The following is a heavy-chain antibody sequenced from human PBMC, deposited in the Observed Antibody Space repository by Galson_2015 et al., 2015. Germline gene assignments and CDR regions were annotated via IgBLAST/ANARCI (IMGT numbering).Heavy chain of an antibody. Sequence: SVKVSCKASGYTFTNYAIHWVRQAPGQRLEWMGWVNTSTGDTRCSQRFQGRVTITRDTSANMAYMELNSLLSEDTAVYYCARKTKGEPHPLDYWGQGTLVTVSS. J-gene: IGHJ4*02. CDR3: ARKTKGEPHPLDY. D-gene: IGHD1-14*01. V-gene: IGHV1-3*04. CDR2: VNTSTGDT. CDR1: GYTFTNYA.